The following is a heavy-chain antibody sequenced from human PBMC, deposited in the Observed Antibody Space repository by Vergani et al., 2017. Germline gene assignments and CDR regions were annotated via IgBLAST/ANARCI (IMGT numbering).Heavy chain of an antibody. CDR3: AIVKAGYCSGGSCFDSYYYYYGMDV. CDR2: IYYSGST. V-gene: IGHV4-59*01. Sequence: QVQLQESGPGLVKPSETLSLTCTVSGGSISSYYWSWIRQPPGKGLEWIGYIYYSGSTNYNPSLKSRVTISVDTSKNQFSLKLSSVTAADTAVYYCAIVKAGYCSGGSCFDSYYYYYGMDVWGQGTTVTVSS. J-gene: IGHJ6*02. D-gene: IGHD2-15*01. CDR1: GGSISSYY.